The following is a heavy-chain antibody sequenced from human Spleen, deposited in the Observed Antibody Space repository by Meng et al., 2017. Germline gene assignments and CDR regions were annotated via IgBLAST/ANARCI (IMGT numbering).Heavy chain of an antibody. CDR2: ISSNGGST. V-gene: IGHV3-64*01. J-gene: IGHJ6*02. Sequence: LSLTCAASGFTFSSYAMHWVRQAPGKGLEYVSAISSNGGSTYYANSVKGRFTISRDNSKNTLYLQMGSLRAEDMAVYYCARSWFGELFHYYYYGMDVWGQGTTVTVSS. D-gene: IGHD3-10*01. CDR1: GFTFSSYA. CDR3: ARSWFGELFHYYYYGMDV.